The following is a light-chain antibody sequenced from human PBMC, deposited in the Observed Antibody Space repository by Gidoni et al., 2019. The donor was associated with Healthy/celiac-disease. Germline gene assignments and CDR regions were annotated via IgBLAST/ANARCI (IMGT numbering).Light chain of an antibody. Sequence: VLTQSPVTLSLSPGERATLSCRASQSVSSSYLAWYQQKPGQAPRLRIYGASSSATGIPDRCSGSGSGTDFTLTISRLEPEEFAVYYCQQYGSSPRLTFGGGTKVEIK. J-gene: IGKJ4*01. CDR2: GAS. CDR3: QQYGSSPRLT. CDR1: QSVSSSY. V-gene: IGKV3-20*01.